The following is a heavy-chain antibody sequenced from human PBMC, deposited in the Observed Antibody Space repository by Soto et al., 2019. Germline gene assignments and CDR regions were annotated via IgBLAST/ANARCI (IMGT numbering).Heavy chain of an antibody. CDR3: AALYCGGGSCYHLTFDY. Sequence: SVKVSCKASGFTFTSSAVQWVRQARGQRLAWIGWIVVGSGNTNYAQKFQERVTITRDMSTSTAYMELSSLRSEDTAVYYCAALYCGGGSCYHLTFDYWGQGTLVTVSS. V-gene: IGHV1-58*01. CDR1: GFTFTSSA. CDR2: IVVGSGNT. D-gene: IGHD2-15*01. J-gene: IGHJ4*02.